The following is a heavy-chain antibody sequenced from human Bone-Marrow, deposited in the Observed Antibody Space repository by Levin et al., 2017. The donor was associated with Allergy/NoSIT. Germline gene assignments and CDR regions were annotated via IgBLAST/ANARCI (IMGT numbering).Heavy chain of an antibody. CDR1: GGSISPYY. Sequence: KTSETLSLTCTVSGGSISPYYWNWIRQRPGKGLEWIGYVYYSGSTNYNPSLQSRVSISVDTSKNQFSLRLSSVTAADTAVYYCAREERSFYCGSGYDSWGQGTLVTVSS. CDR3: AREERSFYCGSGYDS. CDR2: VYYSGST. J-gene: IGHJ4*02. D-gene: IGHD3-10*01. V-gene: IGHV4-59*01.